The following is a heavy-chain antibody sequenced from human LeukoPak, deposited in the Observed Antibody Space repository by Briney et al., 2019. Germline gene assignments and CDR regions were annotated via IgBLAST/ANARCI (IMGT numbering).Heavy chain of an antibody. J-gene: IGHJ6*02. D-gene: IGHD2-15*01. CDR2: ISGSGNRT. CDR1: GFTFTSYA. V-gene: IGHV3-23*01. CDR3: AKNLYCGGGSCYPSALGMDV. Sequence: GGSLRLSCAASGFTFTSYAMSWVRQAPGKGLEWVSSISGSGNRTYYADSVKGRFTISRDNSKNTLFLQMNSLRAEDTAVYYCAKNLYCGGGSCYPSALGMDVWGQGTTVTVSS.